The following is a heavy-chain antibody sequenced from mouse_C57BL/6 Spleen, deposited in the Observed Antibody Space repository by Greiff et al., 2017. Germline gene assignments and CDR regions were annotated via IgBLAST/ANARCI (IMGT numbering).Heavy chain of an antibody. Sequence: EVMLVESGGGLVKPGGSLKLSCAASGFTFSSYAMSWVRQTPEKRLEWVATISDGGSYTYYPDNVKGRFTISRDNAKNNLYLQMSHLKSEDTAMYYCAREVITTVVATGYFDVWGTGTTVTVSS. V-gene: IGHV5-4*01. CDR2: ISDGGSYT. D-gene: IGHD1-1*01. CDR3: AREVITTVVATGYFDV. J-gene: IGHJ1*03. CDR1: GFTFSSYA.